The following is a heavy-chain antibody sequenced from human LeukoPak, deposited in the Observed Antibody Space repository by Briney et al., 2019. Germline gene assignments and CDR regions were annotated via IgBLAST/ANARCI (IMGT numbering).Heavy chain of an antibody. CDR3: ARDLAWSGY. D-gene: IGHD3-3*01. CDR2: ITSSSSSM. Sequence: GGSLRLSCVASGFTFSIYTMSWVRQAPGKGLEWVSSITSSSSSMYSADSVKGRLTISRDNAKNSLYLQMNSLRAEDTAVYYCARDLAWSGYWGQGTLVTVSS. V-gene: IGHV3-21*01. J-gene: IGHJ4*02. CDR1: GFTFSIYT.